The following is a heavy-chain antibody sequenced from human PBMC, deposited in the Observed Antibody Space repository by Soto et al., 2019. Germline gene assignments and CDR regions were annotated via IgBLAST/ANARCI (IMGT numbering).Heavy chain of an antibody. Sequence: GGSLRLSCAASGFTFSDYYMSWIRQAPGKGLEWVSYISSSGSTIYNADSVKGRFTISRDNAKNSLFLQMNSLRAEDTAVYYCARHHTTGWYNYWGQGTLVTVSS. CDR1: GFTFSDYY. J-gene: IGHJ4*02. CDR2: ISSSGSTI. D-gene: IGHD6-19*01. V-gene: IGHV3-11*01. CDR3: ARHHTTGWYNY.